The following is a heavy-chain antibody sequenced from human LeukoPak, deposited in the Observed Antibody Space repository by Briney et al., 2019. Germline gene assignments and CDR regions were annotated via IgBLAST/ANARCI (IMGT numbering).Heavy chain of an antibody. J-gene: IGHJ4*02. D-gene: IGHD3-10*01. CDR2: IYYSWST. CDR3: ARGPHSYGAGSLDY. V-gene: IGHV4-39*07. Sequence: SETLSLTCTVSGGSITTTTSYWGWVRQPPGRGGEGVGSIYYSWSTYYNPSLKSRVTMSVDTSKNQFSLKMSSVTAADTAVYYCARGPHSYGAGSLDYWGQGTLVTVSS. CDR1: GGSITTTTSY.